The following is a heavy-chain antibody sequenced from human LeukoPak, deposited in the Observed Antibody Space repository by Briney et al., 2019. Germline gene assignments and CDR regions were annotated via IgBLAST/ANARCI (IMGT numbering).Heavy chain of an antibody. CDR1: GGSVSSGSYY. CDR2: IYYSGST. J-gene: IGHJ4*02. Sequence: SETPSLTCTVSGGSVSSGSYYWSWIRQPPGKGLEWIGYIYYSGSTNYNPSLKSRVTISVDTSKNQFSLKLSSVTAADTAVYYCARALGYYDSSGRYFDYWGQGTLVTVSS. D-gene: IGHD3-22*01. V-gene: IGHV4-61*01. CDR3: ARALGYYDSSGRYFDY.